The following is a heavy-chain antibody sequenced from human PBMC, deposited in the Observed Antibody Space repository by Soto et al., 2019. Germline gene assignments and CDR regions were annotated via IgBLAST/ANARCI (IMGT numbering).Heavy chain of an antibody. D-gene: IGHD6-13*01. J-gene: IGHJ4*02. CDR2: INAGNGTS. CDR1: GYTFTTYA. V-gene: IGHV1-3*01. Sequence: QVQLVQSGAEVKKPGASVKVSCKASGYTFTTYAMHWVRQAPGQRLEWMGWINAGNGTSKYSKRFQGRDTITRDTAASAAYMELSSLRSEDTAVYYCAGAPSWYTFDYWGQGTLVTVSS. CDR3: AGAPSWYTFDY.